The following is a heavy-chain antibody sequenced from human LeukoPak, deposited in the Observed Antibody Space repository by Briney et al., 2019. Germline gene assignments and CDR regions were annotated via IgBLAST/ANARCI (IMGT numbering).Heavy chain of an antibody. CDR3: ARGEQILSSTSLYYYYMDV. CDR1: GYTFTGYY. CDR2: INPNSGGT. Sequence: ASVKVSCKASGYTFTGYYMHWVRQAPGQGLEWMGWINPNSGGTNYAQKFQGRVTMTRDTSISTAYMELSRLRSDDTAVYYCARGEQILSSTSLYYYYMDVWGKGTTVTVSS. V-gene: IGHV1-2*02. D-gene: IGHD2-2*01. J-gene: IGHJ6*03.